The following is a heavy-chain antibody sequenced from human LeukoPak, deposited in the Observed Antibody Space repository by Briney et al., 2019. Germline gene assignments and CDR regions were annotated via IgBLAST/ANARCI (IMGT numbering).Heavy chain of an antibody. V-gene: IGHV3-21*01. CDR2: ITTASTSYI. D-gene: IGHD2-15*01. Sequence: GGSLRLSCAASGFTFSSHDMNWVRQAPGKGLEWLSSITTASTSYIYYADSVKGRFTISRDDAKNSLYLQMDSLRAEDTAVYYCARDYGGPHYFDYWGQGTLATVSS. J-gene: IGHJ4*02. CDR1: GFTFSSHD. CDR3: ARDYGGPHYFDY.